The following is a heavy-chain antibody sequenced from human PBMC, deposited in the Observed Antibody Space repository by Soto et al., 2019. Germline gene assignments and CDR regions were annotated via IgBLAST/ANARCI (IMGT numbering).Heavy chain of an antibody. CDR3: ARALGIAAAGGEYGMDV. CDR2: INPNSGGT. V-gene: IGHV1-2*04. D-gene: IGHD6-13*01. J-gene: IGHJ6*02. CDR1: GYTFTGYY. Sequence: ASVKVSCKASGYTFTGYYMHWVRQAPGQGLEWMGWINPNSGGTSYAQKFQGWVTMTRDTSISTAYMELSRLRSDDTAVYYCARALGIAAAGGEYGMDVWGQGTTVTVSS.